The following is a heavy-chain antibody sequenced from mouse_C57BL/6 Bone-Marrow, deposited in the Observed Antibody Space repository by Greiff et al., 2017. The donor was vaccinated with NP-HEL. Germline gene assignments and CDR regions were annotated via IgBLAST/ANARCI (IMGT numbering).Heavy chain of an antibody. D-gene: IGHD1-1*01. CDR3: TRSGSSFYWYFDV. J-gene: IGHJ1*03. CDR1: GFTFSDAW. Sequence: EVQRVESGGGLVQPGGSMKLSCAASGFTFSDAWMDWVRQSPEKGLEWVAEIRNKANNHATYYAESVKGRFTISRDYSKSSVYLQMNSLRAEDTGIYYCTRSGSSFYWYFDVWGTGTTVTVSS. CDR2: IRNKANNHAT. V-gene: IGHV6-6*01.